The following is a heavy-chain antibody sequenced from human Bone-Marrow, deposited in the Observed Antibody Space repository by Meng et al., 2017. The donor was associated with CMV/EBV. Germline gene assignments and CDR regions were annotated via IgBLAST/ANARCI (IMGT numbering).Heavy chain of an antibody. CDR1: GFTFSSYT. CDR2: ISSSGSYI. D-gene: IGHD6-6*01. J-gene: IGHJ4*02. CDR3: ARVHGTARDY. V-gene: IGHV3-21*01. Sequence: LPLTCAGSGFTFSSYTMNWVRQAPGKGLEWVSSISSSGSYIFYADSVKGRFTISRDNAKSSLYLQMKSLRAEDTALYYCARVHGTARDYWGPGTLVTVSS.